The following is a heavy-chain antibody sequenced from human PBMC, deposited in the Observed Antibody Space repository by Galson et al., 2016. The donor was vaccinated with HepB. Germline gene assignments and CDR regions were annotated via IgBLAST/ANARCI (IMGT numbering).Heavy chain of an antibody. V-gene: IGHV3-33*01. D-gene: IGHD6-6*01. CDR3: ARDRGEYSRPWAGGMDV. Sequence: SLRLSCAASGFTFSSYGMHWVRQAPGKGLEWVAVIWYDGSNEYYADSVKGRFTISRDNSKNTLYLQTKSLRAEDTAVYYWARDRGEYSRPWAGGMDVWGQGTTVTVSS. CDR2: IWYDGSNE. CDR1: GFTFSSYG. J-gene: IGHJ6*02.